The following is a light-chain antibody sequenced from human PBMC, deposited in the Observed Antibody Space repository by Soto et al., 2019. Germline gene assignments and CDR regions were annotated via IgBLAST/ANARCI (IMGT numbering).Light chain of an antibody. V-gene: IGKV3-20*01. CDR3: QQYGSSRWT. CDR2: GAS. J-gene: IGKJ1*01. CDR1: QSVRSTY. Sequence: EIVLTQSPDTLSLFPGERATLSCRASQSVRSTYLAWYQQKLGQAPRLLIFGASSRATGIPDRFSGSGSGTDFTLTISRLEPEDFAVYYCQQYGSSRWTFGQGTKVEIK.